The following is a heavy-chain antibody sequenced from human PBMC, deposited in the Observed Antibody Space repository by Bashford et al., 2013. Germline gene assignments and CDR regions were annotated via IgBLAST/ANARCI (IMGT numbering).Heavy chain of an antibody. J-gene: IGHJ4*02. V-gene: IGHV1-2*02. CDR1: GYTFTGYY. CDR3: ARALKDVRSYCGGDCRPFDY. D-gene: IGHD2-21*01. Sequence: ASVKVSCKASGYTFTGYYLHWVRQAPGQGLEWMGWINSNSGGTNYAQKFQGRVTMTRDTSINTTYMELSRLRSDDTAVYYCARALKDVRSYCGGDCRPFDYVGPGNPGHRLL. CDR2: INSNSGGT.